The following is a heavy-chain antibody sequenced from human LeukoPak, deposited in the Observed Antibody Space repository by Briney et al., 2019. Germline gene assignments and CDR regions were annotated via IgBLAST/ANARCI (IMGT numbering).Heavy chain of an antibody. Sequence: GRSLRLSCAASGFTFSSYAMHWVRQAPDKGLEWVSVISDDGNTKYDADSVKGRFTISRDNSKNTLYLQMNSLRAEDTAVYYCARDHRGYSYGYGLYFDYWGQGTLVTVSS. CDR3: ARDHRGYSYGYGLYFDY. CDR1: GFTFSSYA. D-gene: IGHD5-18*01. CDR2: ISDDGNTK. V-gene: IGHV3-30*14. J-gene: IGHJ4*02.